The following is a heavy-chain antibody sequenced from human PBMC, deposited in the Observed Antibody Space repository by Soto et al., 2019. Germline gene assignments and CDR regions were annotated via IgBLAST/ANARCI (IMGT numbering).Heavy chain of an antibody. CDR2: IYPGDSDT. D-gene: IGHD6-19*01. V-gene: IGHV5-51*01. J-gene: IGHJ6*02. CDR3: ARGYSQGRVAGYYYYGMDV. Sequence: GESLKISCKCSGYSFTRYWIGWVRQMKGKGLEWMGIIYPGDSDTRYSPSFQGQVTISADKSISTAYLQWSSLKASDTAMYYCARGYSQGRVAGYYYYGMDVWGQGTTVTVSS. CDR1: GYSFTRYW.